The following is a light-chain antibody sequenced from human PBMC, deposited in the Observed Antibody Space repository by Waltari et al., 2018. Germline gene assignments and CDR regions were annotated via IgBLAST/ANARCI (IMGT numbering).Light chain of an antibody. V-gene: IGKV1-33*01. J-gene: IGKJ3*01. CDR1: QDISNN. CDR3: QQYDVLLPGFT. Sequence: DIQMTQSPSSLSASVGDRVTITCQASQDISNNLNWYRHKPGKAPELLIYDASNLESGVPSRFSGSGSGADFTVTINSLQPGDFATYYCQQYDVLLPGFTFGPGTTVDLK. CDR2: DAS.